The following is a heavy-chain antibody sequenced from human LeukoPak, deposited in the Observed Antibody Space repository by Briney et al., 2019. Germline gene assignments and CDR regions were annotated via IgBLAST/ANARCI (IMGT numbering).Heavy chain of an antibody. Sequence: SETLSLTCTVSGGSISSSSYYWGWIRQPPGKGLEWIGSIYYSGSTYYNPSLMSRVTISVDTSKNQFSLKLSSVTAADTAVYYCARQYYDFWSGYYSKNAFDIWGQGTMVTVSS. CDR1: GGSISSSSYY. V-gene: IGHV4-39*01. D-gene: IGHD3-3*01. CDR3: ARQYYDFWSGYYSKNAFDI. J-gene: IGHJ3*02. CDR2: IYYSGST.